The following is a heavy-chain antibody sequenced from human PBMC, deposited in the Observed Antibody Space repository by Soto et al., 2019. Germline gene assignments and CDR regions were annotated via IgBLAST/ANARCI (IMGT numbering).Heavy chain of an antibody. Sequence: PSETLSLTCTVSGGSISSGGYYWSWIRQHPGKGLEWIGYIYYSGSTYYNPSLKSRVTISVDTSKNRFSLKLSSVTAADTAVYYCARDRDSSSYNWFDPWGQGTLVTVSS. CDR1: GGSISSGGYY. V-gene: IGHV4-31*03. J-gene: IGHJ5*02. D-gene: IGHD6-6*01. CDR3: ARDRDSSSYNWFDP. CDR2: IYYSGST.